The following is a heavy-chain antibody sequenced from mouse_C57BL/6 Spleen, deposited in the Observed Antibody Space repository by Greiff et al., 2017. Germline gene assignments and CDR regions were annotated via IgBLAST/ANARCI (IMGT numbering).Heavy chain of an antibody. CDR2: ISDGGSYT. CDR3: ARADYYGSSYYFDY. CDR1: GFTFSSYA. Sequence: DVQLVESGGGLVKPGGSLKLSCAASGFTFSSYAMSWVRQTPEKRLEWVATISDGGSYTYYPDNVKGRFTISRDNAKNNLYLQMSHLKSEDTAMYYCARADYYGSSYYFDYWGQGTTLTVSS. V-gene: IGHV5-4*01. J-gene: IGHJ2*01. D-gene: IGHD1-1*01.